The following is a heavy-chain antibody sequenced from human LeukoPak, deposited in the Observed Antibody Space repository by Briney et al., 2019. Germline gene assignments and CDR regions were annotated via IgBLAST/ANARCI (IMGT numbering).Heavy chain of an antibody. V-gene: IGHV3-9*01. CDR3: AKGFYGDYLNWFDP. Sequence: PGRSLRLSCAASGFTFDDYAMHWVRQVPGKGLEWVSGISWNSGSIGYADSVKGRFTISRDNAKNSLYLQMNSLRAEDTALYYCAKGFYGDYLNWFDPWSQGTLVTVSS. D-gene: IGHD4-17*01. J-gene: IGHJ5*02. CDR2: ISWNSGSI. CDR1: GFTFDDYA.